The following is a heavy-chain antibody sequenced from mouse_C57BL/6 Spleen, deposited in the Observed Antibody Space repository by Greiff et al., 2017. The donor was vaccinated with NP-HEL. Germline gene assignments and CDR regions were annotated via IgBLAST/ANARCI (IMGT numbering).Heavy chain of an antibody. J-gene: IGHJ3*01. CDR1: GFNIKDYY. D-gene: IGHD1-1*01. Sequence: EVQLQQSGAELVKPGASVKLSCTASGFNIKDYYMHWVKQRTEQGLAWIGRSDPEDGETKYAPKFQGKATITADTSSNTAYLQLSSLTSEDPAVYYCARSGSYGSSGGFAYWGQGTLVTVAA. V-gene: IGHV14-2*01. CDR2: SDPEDGET. CDR3: ARSGSYGSSGGFAY.